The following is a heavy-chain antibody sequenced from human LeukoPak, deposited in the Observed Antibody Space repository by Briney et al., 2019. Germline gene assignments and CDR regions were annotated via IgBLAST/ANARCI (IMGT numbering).Heavy chain of an antibody. CDR2: INHSGST. D-gene: IGHD4-11*01. V-gene: IGHV4-34*01. J-gene: IGHJ5*02. Sequence: SETLSLTCAVYGGSFSGYYWSWIRQPPGKGLGWIGEINHSGSTNYNPSLKSRVTISVDTSKNQFSLMLSSVTAADTAVYYGARVFNYPGWFDPWGQGTLVTVSS. CDR1: GGSFSGYY. CDR3: ARVFNYPGWFDP.